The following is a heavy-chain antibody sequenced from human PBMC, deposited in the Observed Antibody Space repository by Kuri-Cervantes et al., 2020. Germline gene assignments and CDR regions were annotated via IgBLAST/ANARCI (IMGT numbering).Heavy chain of an antibody. CDR2: MNPNSGNT. D-gene: IGHD6-19*01. V-gene: IGHV1-8*02. CDR3: AREISSGWYLVGYFDL. Sequence: ASVKVSCKASGYTFTSYDINWVRQATGQGLEWMGWMNPNSGNTGYAQKFQGRVTMTRNTSISTAYMELSSLRSEDTAVYYCAREISSGWYLVGYFDLWGRGTLVTVSS. J-gene: IGHJ2*01. CDR1: GYTFTSYD.